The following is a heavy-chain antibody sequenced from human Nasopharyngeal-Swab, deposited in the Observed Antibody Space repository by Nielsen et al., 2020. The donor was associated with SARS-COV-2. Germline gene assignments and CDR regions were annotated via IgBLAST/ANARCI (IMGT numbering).Heavy chain of an antibody. CDR3: SAGNGKSEFDY. CDR1: GFTFSNAW. CDR2: VKSKTDGGTT. J-gene: IGHJ4*02. V-gene: IGHV3-15*01. D-gene: IGHD4-23*01. Sequence: GESLKIYCAASGFTFSNAWMNWVRLAPGKGLEWVGRVKSKTDGGTTDYAAPVKGRFTISRDDSKNTVYLQMNSLKTEDTAVYYCSAGNGKSEFDYWGQGTLVTVSS.